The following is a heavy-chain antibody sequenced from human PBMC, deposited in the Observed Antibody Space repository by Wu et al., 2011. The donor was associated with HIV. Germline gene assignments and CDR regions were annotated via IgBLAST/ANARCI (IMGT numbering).Heavy chain of an antibody. J-gene: IGHJ4*02. D-gene: IGHD2-2*01. CDR1: GYSFTTFD. CDR3: ARDPNFVAPGASNYFDP. Sequence: QVQLMQSGADMKKPGASVKVSCKPSGYSFTTFDVNWVRQAPGRGFEWMGYINPLSGKTGYAQKFKGRVTLTADESTSTAYMELSSLRSDDTAVYYCARDPNFVAPGASNYFDPWGQGTLVTVAS. CDR2: INPLSGKT. V-gene: IGHV1-8*03.